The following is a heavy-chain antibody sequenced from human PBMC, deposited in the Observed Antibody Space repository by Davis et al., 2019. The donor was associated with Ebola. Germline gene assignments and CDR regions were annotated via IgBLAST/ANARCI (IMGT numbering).Heavy chain of an antibody. Sequence: GESLKISCTASGFTFSRYGMHWVRQAPGKGLEWVANIKQDGSEKYYVDSVKGRFSISRDNARNSLYLQMNSLRDEDTAVYYCARGRYCDYWGQGTLVTVSS. CDR3: ARGRYCDY. D-gene: IGHD2-15*01. CDR2: IKQDGSEK. CDR1: GFTFSRYG. V-gene: IGHV3-7*04. J-gene: IGHJ4*02.